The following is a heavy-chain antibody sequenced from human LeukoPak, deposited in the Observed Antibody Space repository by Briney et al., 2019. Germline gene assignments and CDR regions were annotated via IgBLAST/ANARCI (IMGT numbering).Heavy chain of an antibody. CDR3: ARAGRAYYDFWSGYSTTGYGMDV. D-gene: IGHD3-3*01. Sequence: SETLSLTCTVSGGSISSYYWSWIRQPPGKGLEWIGYIYYSGSTNYNPSLKSRVTISVDTSKNQFSLKLSSVTAADTAVYCCARAGRAYYDFWSGYSTTGYGMDVWGQGTTVTVSS. J-gene: IGHJ6*02. V-gene: IGHV4-59*01. CDR1: GGSISSYY. CDR2: IYYSGST.